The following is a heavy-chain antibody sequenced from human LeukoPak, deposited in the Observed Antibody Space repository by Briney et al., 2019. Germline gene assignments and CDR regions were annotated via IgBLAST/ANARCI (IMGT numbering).Heavy chain of an antibody. CDR1: GFTFSGSA. V-gene: IGHV3-73*01. Sequence: GGSLRLSCAASGFTFSGSAMHWVRQASGKGLEWVGRIRSKANSYATAYAASVKGRFTISRDDSKNTAYLQMNSLKTEDTAVYYCTSRQIAVAGDFDYWGQGTLVTASS. CDR2: IRSKANSYAT. J-gene: IGHJ4*02. D-gene: IGHD6-19*01. CDR3: TSRQIAVAGDFDY.